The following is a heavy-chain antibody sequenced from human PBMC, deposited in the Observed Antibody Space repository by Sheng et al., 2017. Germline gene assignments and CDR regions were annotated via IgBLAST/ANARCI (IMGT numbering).Heavy chain of an antibody. Sequence: QLQLQESGPGLVKPSETLSLTCTVSGGSISSSSYYWGWIRQPPGKGLEWIGSIYYSGSTYYNPSLKSRVTISVDTSKNQFSLKLSSVTAADTAVYYCARGSRGGSFGHYFDYWGQGTLVTVSS. V-gene: IGHV4-39*07. J-gene: IGHJ4*02. D-gene: IGHD2-15*01. CDR2: IYYSGST. CDR3: ARGSRGGSFGHYFDY. CDR1: GGSISSSSYY.